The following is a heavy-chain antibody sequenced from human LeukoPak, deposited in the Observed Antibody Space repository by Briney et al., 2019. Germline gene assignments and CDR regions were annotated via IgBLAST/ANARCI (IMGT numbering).Heavy chain of an antibody. J-gene: IGHJ4*02. CDR3: ARHSSSWYVDY. CDR2: IYYSGSS. V-gene: IGHV4-59*08. Sequence: SETLSLTCTVSGGSISSNYWSWIRQPPGKGLEWIGYIYYSGSSNYNPSLKSRVTISVDTSKNQFSLKLSSVTAADTAVYYCARHSSSWYVDYWGQGTLVTVSS. CDR1: GGSISSNY. D-gene: IGHD6-13*01.